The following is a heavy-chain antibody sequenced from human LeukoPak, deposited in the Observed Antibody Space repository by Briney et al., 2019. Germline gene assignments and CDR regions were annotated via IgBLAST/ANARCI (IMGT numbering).Heavy chain of an antibody. CDR1: GLTFSIYG. V-gene: IGHV3-7*01. CDR2: IKQDGSEK. CDR3: ATDLA. J-gene: IGHJ5*02. Sequence: GGSLRLSCAVSGLTFSIYGMHWVRQAPGKGLEWVANIKQDGSEKYYVDSVKGRFTISRDNAKKSLYLQMNSLRAEDTAVYYCATDLAWGQGTLVTVSS.